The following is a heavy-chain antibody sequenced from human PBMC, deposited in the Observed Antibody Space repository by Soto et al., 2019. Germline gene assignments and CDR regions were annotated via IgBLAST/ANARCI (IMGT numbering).Heavy chain of an antibody. CDR1: GFTFENYA. CDR3: AKDSWAIFGVPAGEYYGMDV. D-gene: IGHD3-3*01. V-gene: IGHV3-23*01. J-gene: IGHJ6*02. CDR2: ISGSGGTT. Sequence: GGSLRLSCVASGFTFENYAMSWVRQAPGKGLEWVSAISGSGGTTYYSDSVKGRFTISRDNSKNTVYLQMNDLRVEDAAEYFCAKDSWAIFGVPAGEYYGMDVWGQGTTVTVSS.